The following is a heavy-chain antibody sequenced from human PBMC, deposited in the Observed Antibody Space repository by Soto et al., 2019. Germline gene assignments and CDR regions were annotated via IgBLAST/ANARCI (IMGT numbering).Heavy chain of an antibody. V-gene: IGHV2-70*04. J-gene: IGHJ5*01. CDR3: ARMFHCRGGTCPFDY. CDR1: GFALSTGGMR. CDR2: IDGDDYK. Sequence: SGPALVNATQTLTLTCTFSGFALSTGGMRVSWIRQPPGKSLDWLARIDGDDYKFYNTSLKTRLSIAKDSSKNQGVLTLSNMGFVDTAIYYCARMFHCRGGTCPFDYWR. D-gene: IGHD2-15*01.